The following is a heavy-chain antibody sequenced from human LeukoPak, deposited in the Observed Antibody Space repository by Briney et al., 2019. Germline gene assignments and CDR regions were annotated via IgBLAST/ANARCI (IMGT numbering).Heavy chain of an antibody. D-gene: IGHD1-26*01. V-gene: IGHV3-30-3*01. CDR2: ISSDGSRT. CDR3: ARDKGVGGTVGAIDY. CDR1: GFSFSSYA. Sequence: GGSLRLSCADSGFSFSSYAMHWVRQAPGTGLEWVAVISSDGSRTYYAGSVKGRFTISRDNSKNMLYLQMNSLRAEDTAVYYCARDKGVGGTVGAIDYWGQGTLVTVSS. J-gene: IGHJ4*02.